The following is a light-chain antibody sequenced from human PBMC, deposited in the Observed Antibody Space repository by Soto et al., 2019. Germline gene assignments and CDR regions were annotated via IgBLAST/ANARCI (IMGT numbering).Light chain of an antibody. CDR1: QTISTW. J-gene: IGKJ1*01. V-gene: IGKV1-5*01. CDR3: QQYTNNPWM. Sequence: DIQVTQSPPTLSASVGDRVTITCRASQTISTWMAWYQQKPGKAPKLLVYDASTLQSGVASRFSGSGSGTEFTLIISGLQPDDSATYYCQQYTNNPWMFGQGTKVEI. CDR2: DAS.